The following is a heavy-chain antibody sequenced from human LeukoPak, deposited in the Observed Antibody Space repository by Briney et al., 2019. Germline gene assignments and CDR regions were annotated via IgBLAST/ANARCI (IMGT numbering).Heavy chain of an antibody. D-gene: IGHD1-7*01. J-gene: IGHJ4*02. Sequence: PETLSLTCIVPGGSISSSSYYWGWIRQPPGKWLEWIGSLYYSVSNYYNPSLKGRAAISVDTSKNQFSLKLSSVTAADTAVYYCARHEKTWNYDIEATAFDYWGQGTLVTVSS. CDR2: LYYSVSN. V-gene: IGHV4-39*01. CDR3: ARHEKTWNYDIEATAFDY. CDR1: GGSISSSSYY.